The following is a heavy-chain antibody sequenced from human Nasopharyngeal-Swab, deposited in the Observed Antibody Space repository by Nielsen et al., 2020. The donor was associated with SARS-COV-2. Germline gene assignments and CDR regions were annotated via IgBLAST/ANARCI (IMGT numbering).Heavy chain of an antibody. J-gene: IGHJ4*02. D-gene: IGHD3-16*01. Sequence: GGSLRLSCVASGFTFRSYWMHWVRQAPGEGPVWVSHINSAGSATSYADSVKGRFTISRDNAKSTLYLQMNSLRGDDMAIYFCAKDFWGALDSWGQGTPVTVSS. V-gene: IGHV3-74*01. CDR3: AKDFWGALDS. CDR2: INSAGSAT. CDR1: GFTFRSYW.